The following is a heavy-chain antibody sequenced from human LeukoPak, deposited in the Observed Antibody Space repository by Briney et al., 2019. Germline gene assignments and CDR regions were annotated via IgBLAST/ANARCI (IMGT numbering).Heavy chain of an antibody. D-gene: IGHD6-19*01. CDR2: ISSSSSTI. CDR3: ARGSGYSSGSY. V-gene: IGHV3-48*01. CDR1: GFTFSSYS. J-gene: IGHJ4*02. Sequence: GGSLRLSCAPSGFTFSSYSMNWVRQAPGKGLKWVSYISSSSSTIYYADTVKGRFTISRDNAKNSLYLQMDSLRAEDTAVYYCARGSGYSSGSYWGQGTLVTVSS.